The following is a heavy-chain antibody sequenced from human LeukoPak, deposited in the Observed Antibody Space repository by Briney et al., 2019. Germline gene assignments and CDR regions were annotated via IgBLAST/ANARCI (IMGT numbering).Heavy chain of an antibody. V-gene: IGHV4-61*02. CDR1: VASLNSGSYF. CDR2: VHTSETA. CDR3: ARDGYASGSYYDY. J-gene: IGHJ4*02. Sequence: SETLSLTCAVSVASLNSGSYFCNSVRQPAGRGLESIGRVHTSETANYNPSLRSRVAISLDTSMNHFSLRMNSVTAADTAVYYCARDGYASGSYYDYWGQGTLVTVSS. D-gene: IGHD1-26*01.